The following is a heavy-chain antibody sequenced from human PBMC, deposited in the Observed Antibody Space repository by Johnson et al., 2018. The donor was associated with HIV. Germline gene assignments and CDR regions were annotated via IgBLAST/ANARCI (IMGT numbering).Heavy chain of an antibody. Sequence: QVQLVESGGGVVQPGRSLRLSCAASGFTFSSYAMHWVRQAPGKGLEWVAVISYDGSNKYYADSVKGRFTISRDNSKNTLYLQMNSLRAEDTAVYYCARAGQQWLADAFDIWDQGTMVTVSS. J-gene: IGHJ3*02. D-gene: IGHD6-19*01. CDR3: ARAGQQWLADAFDI. V-gene: IGHV3-30-3*01. CDR1: GFTFSSYA. CDR2: ISYDGSNK.